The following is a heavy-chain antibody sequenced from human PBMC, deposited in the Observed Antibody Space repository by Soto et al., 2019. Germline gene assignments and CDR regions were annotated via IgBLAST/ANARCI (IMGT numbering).Heavy chain of an antibody. V-gene: IGHV4-31*03. J-gene: IGHJ5*02. CDR3: ARDRHNNFFDP. CDR1: GASMSSGGYY. Sequence: QVQLQEAGPGLVKPSQTLSLTCTVSGASMSSGGYYWTWIRQSPGKGLEWIGYIYYSGSTYYNPSLESRVDISLDTSRSQFSLTLHSVTAADTAIYYCARDRHNNFFDPWGQGTLVTVSS. CDR2: IYYSGST. D-gene: IGHD6-6*01.